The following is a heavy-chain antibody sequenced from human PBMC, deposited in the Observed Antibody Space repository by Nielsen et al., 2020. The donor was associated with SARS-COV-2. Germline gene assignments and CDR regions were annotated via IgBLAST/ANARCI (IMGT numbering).Heavy chain of an antibody. CDR3: ARGGCITMVRGVIGKVYYYYGMDV. J-gene: IGHJ6*02. CDR2: INPNSGGT. Sequence: WVRQAPGQGLEWMGWINPNSGGTNYAQKFQGWVTMTRDTSISTAYMELSRLRSDDTAVYYCARGGCITMVRGVIGKVYYYYGMDVWGQGTTVTVSS. D-gene: IGHD3-10*01. V-gene: IGHV1-2*04.